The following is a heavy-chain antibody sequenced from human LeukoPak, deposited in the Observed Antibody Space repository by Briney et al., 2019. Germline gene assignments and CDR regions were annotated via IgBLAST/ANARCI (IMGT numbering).Heavy chain of an antibody. CDR1: GGSISSSSYY. V-gene: IGHV4-39*07. D-gene: IGHD3-22*01. J-gene: IGHJ4*02. CDR2: IYYSGST. Sequence: PSETLSLTCTVSGGSISSSSYYWGWIRQPPGKGLEWIGSIYYSGSTYYNPSLKSRVTISVDTSKNQFSLKLSSVTAADTAVYYCARAPRYYDSSGYPYFDYWGQGTLVTVSS. CDR3: ARAPRYYDSSGYPYFDY.